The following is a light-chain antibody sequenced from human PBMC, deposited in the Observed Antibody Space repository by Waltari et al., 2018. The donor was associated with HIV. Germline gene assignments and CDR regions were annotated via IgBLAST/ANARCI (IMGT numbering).Light chain of an antibody. CDR3: QLWDTSTDHYV. CDR1: NIGSHS. CDR2: YND. V-gene: IGLV3-21*04. J-gene: IGLJ1*01. Sequence: SYILPQPPSVSVAPGKTPSLTCGGNNIGSHSVTWYQQKPGQAPVLVIYYNDDRPSGIPERFSGSKSGNTATLTISRVEAGDEADYYCQLWDTSTDHYVFGTGTKVTVL.